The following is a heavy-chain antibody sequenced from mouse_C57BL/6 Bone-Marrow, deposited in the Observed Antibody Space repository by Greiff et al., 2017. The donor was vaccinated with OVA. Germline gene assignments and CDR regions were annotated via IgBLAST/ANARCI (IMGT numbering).Heavy chain of an antibody. Sequence: QVQLQQPGAELVKPGASVKLSCKASGYTFTSYWMQWVKQRPGQGLEWIGEIDPSDSYTNYNQKFKGKATLTVDTSSSTAYMQLSSLTSEDSAVYSCASAVFAYWGQGTLVTVSA. CDR1: GYTFTSYW. J-gene: IGHJ3*01. CDR2: IDPSDSYT. CDR3: ASAVFAY. V-gene: IGHV1-50*01.